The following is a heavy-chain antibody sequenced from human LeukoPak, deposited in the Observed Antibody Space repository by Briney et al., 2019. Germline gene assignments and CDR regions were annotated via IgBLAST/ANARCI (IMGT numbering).Heavy chain of an antibody. Sequence: GGSLRLSCAASGFTFSSYGTHWVRQAPGKGLVWVSRINTDGSSTSYADSVKGRFTISRDNAKNTVYLQMNSLRTEDTAVYYCARGLPNYYGMDVWGQGTTVTVSS. J-gene: IGHJ6*02. V-gene: IGHV3-74*01. CDR3: ARGLPNYYGMDV. CDR2: INTDGSST. CDR1: GFTFSSYG.